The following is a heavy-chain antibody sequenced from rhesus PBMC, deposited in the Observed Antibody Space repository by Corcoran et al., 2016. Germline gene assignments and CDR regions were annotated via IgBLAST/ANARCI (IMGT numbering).Heavy chain of an antibody. V-gene: IGHV3S5*01. D-gene: IGHD6-25*01. CDR2: ISYTGGST. J-gene: IGHJ4*01. CDR1: GFTFSRYG. Sequence: EVQLVETGGGLVQPGGSLRLSCGASGFTFSRYGMSWVRQAPGKGLEWVSGISYTGGSTYYADSVKGRFTISRDNSENTLSLQMNSLRTEDTAVYYCAKEVAAAGNFDYWGQGVLVTVSS. CDR3: AKEVAAAGNFDY.